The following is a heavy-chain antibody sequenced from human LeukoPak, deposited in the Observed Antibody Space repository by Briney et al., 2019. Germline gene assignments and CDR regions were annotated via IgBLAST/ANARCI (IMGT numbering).Heavy chain of an antibody. CDR1: GYTFTSYA. D-gene: IGHD6-19*01. V-gene: IGHV1-3*01. CDR3: AREAGYSSTFDY. Sequence: ASVTVSCKGSGYTFTSYAMHWVRQAPGQRLEWMGCINVGSGNTKNSQKFQGRVNITMHTSASTAYMELSSLRSEDTAVYYCAREAGYSSTFDYWGQGTLVTVSS. CDR2: INVGSGNT. J-gene: IGHJ4*02.